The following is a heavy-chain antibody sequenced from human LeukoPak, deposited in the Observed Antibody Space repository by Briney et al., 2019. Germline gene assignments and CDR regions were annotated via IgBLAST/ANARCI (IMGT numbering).Heavy chain of an antibody. V-gene: IGHV3-48*03. J-gene: IGHJ4*02. CDR1: GFTFSSYE. D-gene: IGHD3-16*02. CDR3: ARESTSYDYVWGSYRTLDY. CDR2: ISSSGSTI. Sequence: PGGSLRLSCAASGFTFSSYEMNWVRQAPGEGLEWVSYISSSGSTIYYADSVKGRFTISRDNAKNSLYLQMNSLRAEDTAVYYCARESTSYDYVWGSYRTLDYWGQGTLVTVSS.